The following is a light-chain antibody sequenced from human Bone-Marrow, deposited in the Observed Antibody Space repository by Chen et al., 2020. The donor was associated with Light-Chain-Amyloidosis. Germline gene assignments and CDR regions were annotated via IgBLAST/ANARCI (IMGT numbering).Light chain of an antibody. J-gene: IGLJ3*02. CDR3: AAWDDSLKGWV. V-gene: IGLV1-44*01. CDR1: SSNIGNNT. CDR2: IND. Sequence: QSVLTQPPPASGTPGQRVTISCSGSSSNIGNNTVNWYQQVPGTAPKLLIYINDRRPSGVPDRFSGSRSGTSASLAIRGLQSEDEADYYCAAWDDSLKGWVFGGGTKLTVL.